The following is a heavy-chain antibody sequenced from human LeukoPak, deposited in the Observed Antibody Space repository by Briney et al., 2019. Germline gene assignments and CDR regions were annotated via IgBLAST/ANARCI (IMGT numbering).Heavy chain of an antibody. CDR3: ARHFGSGTYPLDY. J-gene: IGHJ4*02. CDR1: GGSISGYY. V-gene: IGHV4-59*08. D-gene: IGHD3-10*01. Sequence: SETLSLPCSVSGGSISGYYWGWIRQSPGKGLEYIGHIYYTGSTKYNPSLESRLTISVDTSKNQFSLRLNSVTAADTAVYYCARHFGSGTYPLDYWGQGTLVTVSS. CDR2: IYYTGST.